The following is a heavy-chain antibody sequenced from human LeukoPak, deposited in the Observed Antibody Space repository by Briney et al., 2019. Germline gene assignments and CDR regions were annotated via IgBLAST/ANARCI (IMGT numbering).Heavy chain of an antibody. Sequence: GGSLRLSCAASGFTFSNYGMHWVRQAPGKGLEWVAGISFDGNNKNYADSVKGRFTISRDNSKNTLHLQMNSLRAEDTAVYFCAEDKAAGGTQGFDIWGQGTMVTVSS. CDR1: GFTFSNYG. CDR3: AEDKAAGGTQGFDI. CDR2: ISFDGNNK. D-gene: IGHD6-13*01. V-gene: IGHV3-30*18. J-gene: IGHJ3*02.